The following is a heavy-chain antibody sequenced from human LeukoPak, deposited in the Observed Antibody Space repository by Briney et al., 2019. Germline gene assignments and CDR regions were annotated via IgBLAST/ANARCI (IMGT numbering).Heavy chain of an antibody. J-gene: IGHJ2*01. CDR3: ARGRRPNCSSTSCYYADL. V-gene: IGHV4-34*01. Sequence: SETLSLTCTVSGGSVSNGNYYWSWIRQPPGKGLEWIGEISHSGSTNYNPSLKSRVTISVDTSKNQFSLKLSSVTAADTAVYYCARGRRPNCSSTSCYYADLWGRGTLVTVSS. CDR2: ISHSGST. CDR1: GGSVSNGNYY. D-gene: IGHD2-2*01.